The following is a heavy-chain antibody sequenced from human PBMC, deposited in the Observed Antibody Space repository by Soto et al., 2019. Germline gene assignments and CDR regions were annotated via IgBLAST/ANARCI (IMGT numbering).Heavy chain of an antibody. D-gene: IGHD2-15*01. V-gene: IGHV3-7*04. CDR1: GVTFIGHW. CDR2: IKQDGSGK. CDR3: ARECHYCSGGSCYFDY. J-gene: IGHJ4*02. Sequence: GGSLRISCAASGVTFIGHWRSWVRQAPGKGLEWVANIKQDGSGKYYVDSVKGRFTISRDNAKNSLYLQMNSLRAEDTAVYYCARECHYCSGGSCYFDYWGQGTLVTVSS.